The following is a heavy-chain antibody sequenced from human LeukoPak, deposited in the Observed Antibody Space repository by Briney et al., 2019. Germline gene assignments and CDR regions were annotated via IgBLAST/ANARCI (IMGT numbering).Heavy chain of an antibody. Sequence: GGSLRLSCAASGFTFSSYAMSWVRQAPGKGLEWVSAISGSGGSTYYADSVKGRFTISRDNSKNTLYLQMNSLRAEDMAVYYCAKDRRYYYDSSGYYGEFDYWGQGTLVTVSS. J-gene: IGHJ4*02. CDR1: GFTFSSYA. V-gene: IGHV3-23*01. CDR2: ISGSGGST. D-gene: IGHD3-22*01. CDR3: AKDRRYYYDSSGYYGEFDY.